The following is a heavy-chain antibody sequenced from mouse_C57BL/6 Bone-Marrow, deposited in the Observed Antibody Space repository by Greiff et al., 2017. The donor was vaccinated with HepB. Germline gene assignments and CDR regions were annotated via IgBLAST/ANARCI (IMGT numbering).Heavy chain of an antibody. V-gene: IGHV1-55*01. D-gene: IGHD1-1*01. CDR1: GYTFTSYW. CDR3: AKWSITTVVDYFDY. Sequence: QVQLQQPGAELVKPGASVKMSCKASGYTFTSYWITWVKQRPGQGLEWIGDIYPGSGSTNYNEKFKSKATLTVDTSSSTAYMQLSSLTSEDSAVYYCAKWSITTVVDYFDYWGQGTTLTVSS. J-gene: IGHJ2*01. CDR2: IYPGSGST.